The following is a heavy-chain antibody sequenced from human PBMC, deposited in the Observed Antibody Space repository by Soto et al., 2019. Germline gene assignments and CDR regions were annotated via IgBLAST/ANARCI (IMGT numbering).Heavy chain of an antibody. CDR1: GFTFSSYA. CDR2: ISGSGGST. V-gene: IGHV3-23*01. D-gene: IGHD3-22*01. CDR3: AKDPHYYDSSGPNSDY. Sequence: GSLRLSCAASGFTFSSYAMSWVRQAPGKGLEWVSAISGSGGSTYYADSVKGRFTISRDNSKNTLYLQMNSLRAEDTAVYYCAKDPHYYDSSGPNSDYWGQGTLVTVSS. J-gene: IGHJ4*02.